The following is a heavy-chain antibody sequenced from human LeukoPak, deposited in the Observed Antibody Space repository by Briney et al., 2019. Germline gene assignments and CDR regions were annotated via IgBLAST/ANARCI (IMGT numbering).Heavy chain of an antibody. CDR3: ARDKIADYGGNFFDY. CDR2: IYYSGST. V-gene: IGHV4-39*07. CDR1: GGSISSSSYY. D-gene: IGHD4-23*01. J-gene: IGHJ4*02. Sequence: SETLSLTCTVSGGSISSSSYYWGWIRQPPGKGLEWIGSIYYSGSTYYNPSLKGRVTISVDTSKNQFSLKLSSVTAADTAVYYCARDKIADYGGNFFDYWGQGTLVTVSS.